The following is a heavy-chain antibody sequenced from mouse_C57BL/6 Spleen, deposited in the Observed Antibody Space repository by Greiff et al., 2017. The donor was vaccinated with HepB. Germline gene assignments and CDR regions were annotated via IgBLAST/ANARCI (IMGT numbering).Heavy chain of an antibody. Sequence: QVHVKQPGAELVKPGASVKLSCKASGYTFTSYWMHWVKQRPGQGLEWIGMIHPKSGSTNYNEKFKSKATLTVDKSSSTAYMQLSSLTSEDAAVYDCARQTAHATGFADWGQGTLVTVSA. D-gene: IGHD3-2*02. J-gene: IGHJ3*01. CDR3: ARQTAHATGFAD. CDR1: GYTFTSYW. V-gene: IGHV1-64*01. CDR2: IHPKSGST.